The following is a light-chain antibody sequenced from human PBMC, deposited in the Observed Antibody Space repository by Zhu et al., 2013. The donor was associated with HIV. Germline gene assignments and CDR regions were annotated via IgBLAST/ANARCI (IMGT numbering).Light chain of an antibody. CDR1: QTLTNW. CDR2: QTS. CDR3: QHYDGHSGT. J-gene: IGKJ1*01. V-gene: IGKV1-5*03. Sequence: DSQMTQSPSSLSASVGDRVTITCRASQTLTNWLAWYQQKPGKAPKLLIYQTSTLDTGVPSRFSASGSGTQFTLTVSSLQPDDFATYFCQHYDGHSGTFGQGTKVEI.